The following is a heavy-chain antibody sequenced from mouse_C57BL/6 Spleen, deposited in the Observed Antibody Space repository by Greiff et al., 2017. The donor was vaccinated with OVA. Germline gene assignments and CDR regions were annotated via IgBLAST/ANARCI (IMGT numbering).Heavy chain of an antibody. CDR3: TRSSWDRYFDV. Sequence: QVQLQQSGAELVRPGASVTLSCKASGYTFTDYEMHWVKQTPVHGLEWIGAIDPETGGTAYNQKFKGKAILTADKSSSTAYMELRSLTSEDSAVYYCTRSSWDRYFDVWGTGTTVTVSS. D-gene: IGHD4-1*01. CDR2: IDPETGGT. CDR1: GYTFTDYE. J-gene: IGHJ1*03. V-gene: IGHV1-15*01.